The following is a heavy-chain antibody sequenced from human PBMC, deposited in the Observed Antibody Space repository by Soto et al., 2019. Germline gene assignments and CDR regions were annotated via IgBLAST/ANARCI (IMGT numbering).Heavy chain of an antibody. J-gene: IGHJ4*02. CDR2: IDNDGRST. D-gene: IGHD6-19*01. V-gene: IGHV3-74*01. CDR1: GFTFSNYW. Sequence: SWGSLRLSCAASGFTFSNYWMHWVRQAPGEGLVWVSRIDNDGRSTDYADSVKGRFTISXXXAXXXXSLXXNSXRAXDTAVYYCARAVAVAALTGYWGQGTLVTVST. CDR3: ARAVAVAALTGY.